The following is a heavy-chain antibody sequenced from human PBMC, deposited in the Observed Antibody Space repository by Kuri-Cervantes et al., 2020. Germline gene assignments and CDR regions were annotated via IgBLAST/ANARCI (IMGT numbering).Heavy chain of an antibody. Sequence: LRLSCTVSGGSISSYYWSWIRQPPGKGLEWIGYIYYSGSTNYNPSLKSRVTISVDTSKNQFSLKLSSVTAADTALYYCAREPRPHGYTYYYGMDVWGQGTTVTVSS. D-gene: IGHD5-24*01. V-gene: IGHV4-59*12. J-gene: IGHJ6*02. CDR3: AREPRPHGYTYYYGMDV. CDR2: IYYSGST. CDR1: GGSISSYY.